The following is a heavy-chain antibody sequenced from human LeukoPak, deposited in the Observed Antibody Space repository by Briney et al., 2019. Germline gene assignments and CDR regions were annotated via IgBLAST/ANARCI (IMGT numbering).Heavy chain of an antibody. Sequence: PGVSLRLSCAASGFTFSDYWMSWVRQPPGQGLEWVANINQDASVSHYLDSVKGRFTISRDNAMNSLFLQMNRLRAEDTALYYCARKVGDYWGQGTLVTVSS. D-gene: IGHD3-16*01. V-gene: IGHV3-7*01. CDR1: GFTFSDYW. CDR3: ARKVGDY. CDR2: INQDASVS. J-gene: IGHJ4*02.